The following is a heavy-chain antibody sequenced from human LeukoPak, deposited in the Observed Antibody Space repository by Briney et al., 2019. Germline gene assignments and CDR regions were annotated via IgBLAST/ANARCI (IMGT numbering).Heavy chain of an antibody. CDR3: ARGTYSDSYYYMDV. CDR2: ISWDGTSS. D-gene: IGHD3-22*01. Sequence: GGSLRLSCAASGFTFSTYAMSWVRQAPGKGLEWVSLISWDGTSSYHADSVKGRFTISRDNSKNSLFLQLNSLRAEDTALYYCARGTYSDSYYYMDVWGKGTTVTVSS. V-gene: IGHV3-43D*03. CDR1: GFTFSTYA. J-gene: IGHJ6*03.